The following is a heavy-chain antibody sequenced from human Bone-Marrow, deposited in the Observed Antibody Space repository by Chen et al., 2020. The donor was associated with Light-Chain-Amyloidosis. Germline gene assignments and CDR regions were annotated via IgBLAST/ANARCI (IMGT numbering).Heavy chain of an antibody. CDR1: GYTFPNYW. Sequence: EVQLEQSGPEVKKPGESLKLSCKGSGYTFPNYWIGWVRQMPGKGLEWMGVIYPDDSDARSGPAFEGQVTISADKSITTAYLQWRSLKASDTAMYYCARRRDGYNFDYWGQGTLVTVSS. CDR2: IYPDDSDA. D-gene: IGHD5-12*01. J-gene: IGHJ4*02. V-gene: IGHV5-51*01. CDR3: ARRRDGYNFDY.